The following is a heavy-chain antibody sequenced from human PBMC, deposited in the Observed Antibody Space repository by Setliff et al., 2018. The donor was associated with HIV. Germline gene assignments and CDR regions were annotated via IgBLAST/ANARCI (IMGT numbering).Heavy chain of an antibody. Sequence: LRLSCVASGFSFSNYGMHWVRQAPGKGLEWVAVMLYDGSDRYYADSVKGRFTISRDNSKKTLYLQMNSLRPEDTAVYYCARQDYYDSSGFYYYYMDVWGKGTTVTVSS. CDR1: GFSFSNYG. J-gene: IGHJ6*03. D-gene: IGHD3-22*01. CDR2: MLYDGSDR. V-gene: IGHV3-30*03. CDR3: ARQDYYDSSGFYYYYMDV.